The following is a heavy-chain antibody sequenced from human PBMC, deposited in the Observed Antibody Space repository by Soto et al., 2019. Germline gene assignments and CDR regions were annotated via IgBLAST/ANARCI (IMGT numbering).Heavy chain of an antibody. CDR2: INRDGSEK. CDR3: ARDEDSVVGCYFAALEI. V-gene: IGHV3-7*01. CDR1: GFTFSSYW. Sequence: EVQLVESGGGLVQPGGSLRLSCTVSGFTFSSYWMTWVRQAPGKGLAWVATINRDGSEKHYLDSVEGRFTISRDNAKNSLYLQMDSLRAEDTAVYYCARDEDSVVGCYFAALEIWGQGTLVTVSS. J-gene: IGHJ3*02. D-gene: IGHD2-15*01.